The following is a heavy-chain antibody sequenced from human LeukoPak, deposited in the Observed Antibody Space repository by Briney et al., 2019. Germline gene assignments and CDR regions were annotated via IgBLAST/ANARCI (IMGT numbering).Heavy chain of an antibody. D-gene: IGHD4-23*01. Sequence: ASVKVSCTASGYTFTGYYMHWVRQAPGQGLEWMGWINPNSGGTNYAQKFQGWVTMTRDTSISTAYMELSRLRSDDTAVCYCARASVDYGGNSFPDYWGQGTLVTVSS. CDR3: ARASVDYGGNSFPDY. CDR2: INPNSGGT. J-gene: IGHJ4*02. V-gene: IGHV1-2*04. CDR1: GYTFTGYY.